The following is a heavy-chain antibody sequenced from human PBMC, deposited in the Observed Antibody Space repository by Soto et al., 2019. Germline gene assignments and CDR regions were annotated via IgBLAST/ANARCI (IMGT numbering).Heavy chain of an antibody. D-gene: IGHD6-13*01. CDR3: AGVEGGPAAAHLCFDY. CDR1: GGTFSSYA. CDR2: IIPIFGTA. J-gene: IGHJ4*02. Sequence: QVQLVQSGAEVKKPGSSVKVSCKASGGTFSSYAISWVRQAPGQGLEWMGGIIPIFGTANYPQKFQGRVTITVDECTSTVYMELSSLRSDDTAVYYCAGVEGGPAAAHLCFDYWGQGTLVTVS. V-gene: IGHV1-69*12.